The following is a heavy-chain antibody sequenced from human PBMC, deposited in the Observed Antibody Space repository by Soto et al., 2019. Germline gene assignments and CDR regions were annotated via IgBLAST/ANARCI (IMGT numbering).Heavy chain of an antibody. J-gene: IGHJ6*02. CDR2: IYYSGST. CDR3: ARGSSGWYVNYYYYGMDV. V-gene: IGHV4-39*01. D-gene: IGHD6-19*01. Sequence: SETLSLTCTVSGGSISSSSYYWGWIRQPPGKGLEWIGSIYYSGSTYYNPSLKSRVTISVDTSKNQSSLKLSSVTAADTAVYYCARGSSGWYVNYYYYGMDVWRQGTTVTVSS. CDR1: GGSISSSSYY.